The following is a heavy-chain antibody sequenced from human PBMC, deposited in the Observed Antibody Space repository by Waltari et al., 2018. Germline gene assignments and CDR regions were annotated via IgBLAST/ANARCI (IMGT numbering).Heavy chain of an antibody. V-gene: IGHV3-15*01. J-gene: IGHJ4*02. CDR2: SKANPHGGTT. D-gene: IGHD2-8*02. CDR1: GFTFNTAW. CDR3: GDFTAFDY. Sequence: EVQLVESGGGLVKPGGSLRLSCVGSGFTFNTAWMHWVRQAPGKGLGWVGRSKANPHGGTTVYAAPVKGRFTISRDDSKNTVYLQMNSLKTEDTGVYYCGDFTAFDYWGQGSLVTVSS.